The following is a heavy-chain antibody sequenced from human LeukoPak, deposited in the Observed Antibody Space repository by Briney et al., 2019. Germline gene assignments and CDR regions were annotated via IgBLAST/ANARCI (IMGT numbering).Heavy chain of an antibody. V-gene: IGHV3-30*18. CDR3: AKPHFDD. CDR2: ISYDGSNK. Sequence: GGSLRLSCAASGFTFSSYGMHWVRQAPGKGLEWVAVISYDGSNKYYADSVKGRFTISRDNSKNTLYLQMNSLRAGDTAVYYCAKPHFDDWGQGTLVTVSS. J-gene: IGHJ4*02. CDR1: GFTFSSYG.